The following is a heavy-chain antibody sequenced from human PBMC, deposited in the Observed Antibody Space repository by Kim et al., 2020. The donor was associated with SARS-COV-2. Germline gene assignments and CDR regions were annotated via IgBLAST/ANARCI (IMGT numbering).Heavy chain of an antibody. CDR2: INTDGSTT. Sequence: LSLTCAASGFTFSSYWMHWVRQAPGKGLVWVSRINTDGSTTSYADSVKGRFTISRDNAKNTLYLQMNSLRVEDTAVHYCARGYSGNYRIDYWGQGTL. CDR3: ARGYSGNYRIDY. CDR1: GFTFSSYW. J-gene: IGHJ4*02. V-gene: IGHV3-74*01. D-gene: IGHD1-26*01.